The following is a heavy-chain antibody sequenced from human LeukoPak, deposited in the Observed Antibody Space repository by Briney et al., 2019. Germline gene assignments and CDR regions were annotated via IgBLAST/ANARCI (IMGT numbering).Heavy chain of an antibody. CDR3: AGTEYYYGSSGLYYYGMDV. Sequence: SETLSLTCTVSGGSISSYYWSWIRQPPGKGLEWIGYIYYSGSTNYNPSLKSRVTISVDTSKNQFSLKLSSVTAADTAVYYCAGTEYYYGSSGLYYYGMDVWGQGTTVTVSS. CDR2: IYYSGST. V-gene: IGHV4-59*01. D-gene: IGHD3-22*01. CDR1: GGSISSYY. J-gene: IGHJ6*02.